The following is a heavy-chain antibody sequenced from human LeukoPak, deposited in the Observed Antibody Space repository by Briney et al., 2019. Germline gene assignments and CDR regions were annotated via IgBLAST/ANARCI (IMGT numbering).Heavy chain of an antibody. CDR3: ARTGRSDAFDI. D-gene: IGHD3-10*01. J-gene: IGHJ3*02. V-gene: IGHV1-8*01. CDR2: MNPNSGNT. CDR1: GYTFTSYD. Sequence: ASVKVSCKASGYTFTSYDINWVRQATGQGLEWMGWMNPNSGNTGYAQKFPGRVAMTRNTSISTAYMELSSLRSEDTAVYYCARTGRSDAFDIWGQGTMVTVSS.